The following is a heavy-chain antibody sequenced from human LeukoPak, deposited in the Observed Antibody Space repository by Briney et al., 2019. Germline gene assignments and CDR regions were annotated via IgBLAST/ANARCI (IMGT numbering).Heavy chain of an antibody. CDR2: INPNSGDT. V-gene: IGHV1-2*06. Sequence: GASVKVSCKASGYTFTGYHMHWVRQAPGQGLEWMGRINPNSGDTNYAQKFQGRVTMTRDTSISTAYMELSRLRSEDTAVYYCAAGSITGTKGTDYWGQGTLVTVSS. D-gene: IGHD1-7*01. CDR3: AAGSITGTKGTDY. CDR1: GYTFTGYH. J-gene: IGHJ4*02.